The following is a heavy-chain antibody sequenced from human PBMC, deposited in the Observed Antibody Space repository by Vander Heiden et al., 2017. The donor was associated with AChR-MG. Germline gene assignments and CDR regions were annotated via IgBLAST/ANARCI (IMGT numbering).Heavy chain of an antibody. D-gene: IGHD5-12*01. V-gene: IGHV4-39*01. CDR1: GGSISSSSYY. CDR3: ARHSLGWRATPTGVLDL. Sequence: QLQLQESGPGLVKPSETLSLTCTVSGGSISSSSYYWGWIRQPPGKGLEWIGSIYYSGSTYYNPSLNSRVTISVDTSKNQFSLKLSSVTAADTAVYYCARHSLGWRATPTGVLDLWGRGTLVTVSS. CDR2: IYYSGST. J-gene: IGHJ2*01.